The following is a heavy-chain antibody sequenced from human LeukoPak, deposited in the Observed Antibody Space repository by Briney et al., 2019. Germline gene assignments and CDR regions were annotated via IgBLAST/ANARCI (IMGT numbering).Heavy chain of an antibody. Sequence: PSETLSLTCAVYGVSFSGYYWSWIRQPPGKGLEWIGEINHSGSTNYNPSLKSRVTISVDTSKNQFSLKLSSVTAADTAVYYCARGPRRHYYDSSGYLYYGMDVWGQGTTVTVSS. J-gene: IGHJ6*02. D-gene: IGHD3-22*01. CDR2: INHSGST. CDR3: ARGPRRHYYDSSGYLYYGMDV. V-gene: IGHV4-34*01. CDR1: GVSFSGYY.